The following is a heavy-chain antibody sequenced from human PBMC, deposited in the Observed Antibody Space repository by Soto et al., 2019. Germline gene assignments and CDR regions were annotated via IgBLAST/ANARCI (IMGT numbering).Heavy chain of an antibody. CDR3: VRNGYYSLDY. J-gene: IGHJ4*02. CDR2: IHHSGGT. Sequence: QVQLQEPGPGLVKPSGTLSLTCAVSGDSISSHDWWSWVRQPPNKGLEWIAEIHHSGGTNYIPSLMSRATISVDNSKNQFSLKLISATAADTAVYYCVRNGYYSLDYWGQGTLVSVSS. V-gene: IGHV4-4*02. D-gene: IGHD3-3*01. CDR1: GDSISSHDW.